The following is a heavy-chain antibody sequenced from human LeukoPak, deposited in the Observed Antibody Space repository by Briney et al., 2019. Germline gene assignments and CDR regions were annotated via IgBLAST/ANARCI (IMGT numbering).Heavy chain of an antibody. J-gene: IGHJ4*02. Sequence: GGSLRLSCAASGFTFSSYWTSWVRQAPGKGLEWVANIKQDGSERYYVDSVKGRFTISRDNAENSLYLQMNSLRAEDTAVYYCARFGDYGRFPDYWGQGTLVTVSS. CDR2: IKQDGSER. CDR3: ARFGDYGRFPDY. D-gene: IGHD4-17*01. V-gene: IGHV3-7*01. CDR1: GFTFSSYW.